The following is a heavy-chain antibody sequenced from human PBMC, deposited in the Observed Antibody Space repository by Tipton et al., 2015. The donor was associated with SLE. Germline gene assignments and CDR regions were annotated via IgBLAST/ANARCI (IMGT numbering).Heavy chain of an antibody. D-gene: IGHD2-21*02. CDR1: GFTFSSYS. V-gene: IGHV3-48*01. CDR2: ISSSSSTI. CDR3: ASSVVVTGPYYFDY. J-gene: IGHJ4*02. Sequence: SLRLSCAASGFTFSSYSMNWVRQAPGKGLEWVSYISSSSSTIYYADSVKGRFTISRDNAKNSLYLQMNSLRAEDTAVYYCASSVVVTGPYYFDYWGQGTLVTVSS.